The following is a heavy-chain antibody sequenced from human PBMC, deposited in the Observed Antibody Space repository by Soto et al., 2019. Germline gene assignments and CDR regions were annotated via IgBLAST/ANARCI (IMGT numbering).Heavy chain of an antibody. CDR2: VYPGDSDT. CDR3: ARWGLGDYTYYYYYGMDV. V-gene: IGHV5-51*01. Sequence: GESLKISCKGSGYSFTSYWIGWVRQMPGKGLEWMGIVYPGDSDTRYSPSFQGQVTISADKSISTAYLQWSSLKASDTAMYYCARWGLGDYTYYYYYGMDVWGQGTTVTVSS. CDR1: GYSFTSYW. D-gene: IGHD4-17*01. J-gene: IGHJ6*02.